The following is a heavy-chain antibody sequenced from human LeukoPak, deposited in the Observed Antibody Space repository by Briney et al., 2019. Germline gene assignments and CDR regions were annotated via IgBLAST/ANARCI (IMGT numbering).Heavy chain of an antibody. CDR1: GGTFSSYA. J-gene: IGHJ4*02. CDR2: IIPILGIA. Sequence: SVKVSCKASGGTFSSYAISWVRQAPGQGLEWMRRIIPILGIANYAQKFQGRVTITADKSTSTAYMELSSLRSEDTAVYYCARDWAEYYDILTGPLLDYWGQGTLVTVSS. D-gene: IGHD3-9*01. CDR3: ARDWAEYYDILTGPLLDY. V-gene: IGHV1-69*04.